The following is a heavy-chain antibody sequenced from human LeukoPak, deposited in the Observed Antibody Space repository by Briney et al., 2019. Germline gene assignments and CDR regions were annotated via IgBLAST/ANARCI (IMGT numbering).Heavy chain of an antibody. J-gene: IGHJ4*02. CDR1: GGTFSSYA. D-gene: IGHD3-16*02. CDR3: ASGYYDYVWGSYRLYY. Sequence: GASVKVSCKASGGTFSSYAISWVRQAPGQGLEWMGGIIPIFGTANYAQEFQGRVTITADKSTSTAYMELSSLRSEDTAVYYCASGYYDYVWGSYRLYYWGQGTLVTVSS. CDR2: IIPIFGTA. V-gene: IGHV1-69*06.